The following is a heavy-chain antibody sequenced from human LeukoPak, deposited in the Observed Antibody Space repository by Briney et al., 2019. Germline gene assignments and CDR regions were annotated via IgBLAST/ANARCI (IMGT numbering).Heavy chain of an antibody. CDR3: ATSPLAPGSSIDY. CDR1: GYTLTELS. CDR2: FDPEDGET. Sequence: ASVKVSCKVSGYTLTELSMHWVRQAPGKGLEWMGGFDPEDGETIYAQKFQGGVTMTEDTSTDTAYMELSSLRSEDTAVYYCATSPLAPGSSIDYWGQGTLVTVSS. V-gene: IGHV1-24*01. J-gene: IGHJ4*02. D-gene: IGHD6-13*01.